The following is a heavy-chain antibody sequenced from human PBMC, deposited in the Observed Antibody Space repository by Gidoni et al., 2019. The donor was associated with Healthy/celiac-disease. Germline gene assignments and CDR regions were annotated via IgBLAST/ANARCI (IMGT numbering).Heavy chain of an antibody. CDR3: ARRSSGSSPFDY. V-gene: IGHV4-61*02. CDR1: GGSISSGSYY. CDR2: IYTSGST. Sequence: QVQLQESGPGLVKPPQTLSLTCTVSGGSISSGSYYWSWIRQPAGKGLEWIGRIYTSGSTNYNPSLKSRVTISVDTSKNQFSLKLSSVTAADTAVYYCARRSSGSSPFDYWGQGTLVTVSS. J-gene: IGHJ4*02. D-gene: IGHD1-26*01.